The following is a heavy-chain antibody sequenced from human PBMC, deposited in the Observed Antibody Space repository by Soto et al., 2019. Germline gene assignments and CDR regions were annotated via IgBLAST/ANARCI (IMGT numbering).Heavy chain of an antibody. CDR1: GFRFDDYV. CDR2: ITWNSDTI. J-gene: IGHJ4*02. D-gene: IGHD6-6*01. V-gene: IGHV3-9*01. CDR3: VKEMGSSSDS. Sequence: GGSLRHSCVGSGFRFDDYVMDWVRQIPGKGLEWVSRITWNSDTIAYADSVKGRFTISRDNARSSLFLQMNSLRSEDTAIYYCVKEMGSSSDSWGQGTQVTVSS.